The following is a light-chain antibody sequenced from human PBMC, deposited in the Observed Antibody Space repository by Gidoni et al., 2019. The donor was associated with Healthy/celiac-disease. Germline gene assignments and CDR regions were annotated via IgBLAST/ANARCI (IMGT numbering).Light chain of an antibody. CDR2: AAS. CDR3: QQSYSTPYT. Sequence: DIQMTQSPSSLSASVGDRVTITCRARQSISSYLNWYQQKPGKAPKLLIYAASSLQSGVPSRFSGSGSGTYFTLTISSPQPEDFATYYCQQSYSTPYTFGQGTKLEIK. V-gene: IGKV1-39*01. CDR1: QSISSY. J-gene: IGKJ2*01.